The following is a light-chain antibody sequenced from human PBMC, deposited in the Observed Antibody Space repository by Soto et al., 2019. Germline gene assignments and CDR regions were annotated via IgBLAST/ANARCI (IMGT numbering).Light chain of an antibody. CDR2: DAS. Sequence: EIVLTQSPATLSLSPGERATLSCRASQSVSSYLAWYQQKPGQAPRLLIYDASNRATGIPARFSGSGSGTDFTLTISSLEPEDFVVYYRQQRSNWPLYTFGQGTKLEIK. V-gene: IGKV3-11*01. CDR3: QQRSNWPLYT. J-gene: IGKJ2*01. CDR1: QSVSSY.